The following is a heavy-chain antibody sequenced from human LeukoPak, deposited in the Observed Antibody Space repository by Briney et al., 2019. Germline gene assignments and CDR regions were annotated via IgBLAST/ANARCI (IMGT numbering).Heavy chain of an antibody. D-gene: IGHD3-22*01. CDR1: GGTFSSYA. CDR2: INPNSGGT. V-gene: IGHV1-2*02. J-gene: IGHJ4*02. CDR3: ARGDSSGYLGY. Sequence: ASVKVSCKASGGTFSSYAISWVRQAPGQGLEWMGWINPNSGGTNYAQKFQGRVTMTRDTSISTAYMELSRLRSDDTAVYYCARGDSSGYLGYWGQGTLVTVSS.